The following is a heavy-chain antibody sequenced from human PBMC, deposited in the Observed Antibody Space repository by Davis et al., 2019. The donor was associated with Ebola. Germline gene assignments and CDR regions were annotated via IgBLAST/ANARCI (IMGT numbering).Heavy chain of an antibody. D-gene: IGHD6-13*01. CDR3: ARSSSSFTDAFDI. CDR1: GGSIRSHY. Sequence: PSETLSLTCTVSGGSIRSHYWSWIRQPPGKGLEWIGYIYYSGSTNYNPSLKSRVTISVDTSKNQFSLKLSSVTAADTAVYYCARSSSSFTDAFDIWGQGTMVTVSS. CDR2: IYYSGST. V-gene: IGHV4-59*11. J-gene: IGHJ3*02.